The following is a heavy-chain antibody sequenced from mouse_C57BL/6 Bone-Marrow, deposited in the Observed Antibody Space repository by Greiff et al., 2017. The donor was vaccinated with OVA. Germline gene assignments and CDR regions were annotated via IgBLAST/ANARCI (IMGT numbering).Heavy chain of an antibody. CDR3: AEYYGSSYGYFDV. Sequence: QVQLQQSGPELVKPGASVKISCKASGYAFSSSWMNWVKQRPGKGLEWIGRIYPGDGDTNYNGKFKGKATLTADKSSSTAYMQLSSLTSEDSAVSFCAEYYGSSYGYFDVWGTGTTVTVSS. CDR1: GYAFSSSW. J-gene: IGHJ1*03. V-gene: IGHV1-82*01. D-gene: IGHD1-1*01. CDR2: IYPGDGDT.